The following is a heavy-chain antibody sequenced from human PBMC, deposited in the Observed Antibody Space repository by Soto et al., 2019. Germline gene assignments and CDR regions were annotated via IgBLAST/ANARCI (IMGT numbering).Heavy chain of an antibody. CDR1: GFTFSCSA. CDR3: TRHEDTAIYYYYGMDV. D-gene: IGHD5-18*01. CDR2: IRSKANSYAT. Sequence: GGSLRLSCAASGFTFSCSAMHWVRQASGKGLEWVGRIRSKANSYATAYAASVKGRFTISRDDSKNTAYLQMNSLKTEDTAVYYCTRHEDTAIYYYYGMDVWGQGTTVTVSS. J-gene: IGHJ6*02. V-gene: IGHV3-73*01.